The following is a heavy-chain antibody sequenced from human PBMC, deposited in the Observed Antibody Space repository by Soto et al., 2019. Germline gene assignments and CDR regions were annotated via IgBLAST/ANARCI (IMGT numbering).Heavy chain of an antibody. J-gene: IGHJ5*02. CDR1: GGSFSGYY. D-gene: IGHD2-2*01. Sequence: QVQLQQWGAGLLKPSETLSLTCAVYGGSFSGYYWSWIRQPPGKGLEWIGEINHSGSTNYNPSLKSRVTISVDTSKNQFSLKLSSVTAADTAVYYCARDLSLGYCSSTSCPRKNWFDPWGQGTLVTVSS. CDR3: ARDLSLGYCSSTSCPRKNWFDP. V-gene: IGHV4-34*01. CDR2: INHSGST.